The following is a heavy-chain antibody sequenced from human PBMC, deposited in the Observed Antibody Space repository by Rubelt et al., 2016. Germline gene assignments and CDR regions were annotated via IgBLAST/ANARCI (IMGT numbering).Heavy chain of an antibody. V-gene: IGHV4-59*12. Sequence: QEPLQESGPGLVKPSETLSLTCTVSDASIGSYYWSWIRQPPGKGLEWIGEINPSGSSNYNPSLRSRVTISVDTSKSQFSLKLSSGTAADTAVYYCARGYGSGSYWNYWGQGTLVSVSS. J-gene: IGHJ4*02. D-gene: IGHD3-10*01. CDR1: DASIGSYY. CDR2: INPSGSS. CDR3: ARGYGSGSYWNY.